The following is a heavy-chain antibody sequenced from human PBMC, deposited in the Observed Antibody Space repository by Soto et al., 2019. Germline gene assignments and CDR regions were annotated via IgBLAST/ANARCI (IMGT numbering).Heavy chain of an antibody. CDR3: AKAQDYYFDSGTYNWFDP. Sequence: EVQLLESGGGLVQPGGSLRLSCAGSGFTFSNYAMSWVRQAPGKGLEWVSSVSGAGLITYYADSVRGRFTIYRDNSRNTLYLQIDSLRAEDTGDYYCAKAQDYYFDSGTYNWFDPWGHGTLVTVSS. CDR2: VSGAGLIT. CDR1: GFTFSNYA. J-gene: IGHJ5*02. V-gene: IGHV3-23*01. D-gene: IGHD3-22*01.